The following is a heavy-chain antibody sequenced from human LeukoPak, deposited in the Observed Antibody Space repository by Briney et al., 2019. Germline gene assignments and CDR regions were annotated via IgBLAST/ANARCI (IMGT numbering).Heavy chain of an antibody. CDR3: ARERYCSSTSCPRANDY. V-gene: IGHV1-2*02. D-gene: IGHD2-2*01. Sequence: ASVKVSCKASGYTFTGYYMHWVRQAPGQGLEWMGWINPNSGGTNYAQKFQGRVTMTRDTSISTAYMELSRLRSDDTAVYYCARERYCSSTSCPRANDYWGQGTLVTVSS. CDR1: GYTFTGYY. J-gene: IGHJ4*02. CDR2: INPNSGGT.